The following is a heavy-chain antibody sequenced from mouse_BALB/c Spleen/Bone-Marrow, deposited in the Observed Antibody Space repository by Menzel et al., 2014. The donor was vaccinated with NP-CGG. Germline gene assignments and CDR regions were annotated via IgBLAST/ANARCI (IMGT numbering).Heavy chain of an antibody. J-gene: IGHJ4*01. CDR2: ISSGSSTI. CDR3: ARGRPIYYGNLYAMDY. D-gene: IGHD2-1*01. V-gene: IGHV5-17*02. Sequence: EVMLVESGGGLVQPGGSRKLSCAASGFTFSSFGMHWVRQAPEKRLEWVAYISSGSSTIYYADTVKGRFTISRDNPKNTLFLQMTSLRSGDTAMYYCARGRPIYYGNLYAMDYWGQGTSVTVSS. CDR1: GFTFSSFG.